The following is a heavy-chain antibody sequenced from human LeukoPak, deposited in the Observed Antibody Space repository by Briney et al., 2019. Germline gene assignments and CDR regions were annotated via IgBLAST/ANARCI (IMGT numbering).Heavy chain of an antibody. CDR1: GFTFSSYA. CDR3: AKDLHYGSADY. J-gene: IGHJ4*02. V-gene: IGHV3-23*01. Sequence: GGSLRLSCAASGFTFSSYAMSWVRQAPGKGLEWVSAISGSGGSTNYADSVKGRFTISRDNAKNALYPQMNSLRAEDTAVYYCAKDLHYGSADYWGQGTLVTVSS. CDR2: ISGSGGST. D-gene: IGHD3-10*01.